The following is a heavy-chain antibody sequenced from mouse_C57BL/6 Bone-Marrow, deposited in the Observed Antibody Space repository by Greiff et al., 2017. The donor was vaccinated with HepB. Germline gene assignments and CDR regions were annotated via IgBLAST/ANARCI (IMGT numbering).Heavy chain of an antibody. CDR1: GYTFTSYG. Sequence: VQLQQSGAELARPGASVKLSCKASGYTFTSYGISWVKQRTGQGLEWIGEIYPRSGNNYYNEKFKGKATLTADKSSSTAYMELRSLTSEDSAVYFCYYYGSSWFAYWGQGTLVTVSA. CDR3: YYYGSSWFAY. V-gene: IGHV1-81*01. D-gene: IGHD1-1*01. CDR2: IYPRSGNN. J-gene: IGHJ3*01.